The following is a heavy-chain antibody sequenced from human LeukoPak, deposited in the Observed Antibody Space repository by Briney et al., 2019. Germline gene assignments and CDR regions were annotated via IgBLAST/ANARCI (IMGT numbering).Heavy chain of an antibody. D-gene: IGHD6-13*01. CDR1: GFTFSDYY. Sequence: GGSLRLSCAASGFTFSDYYKSWIRQAPGKGLEWVSYISSSGSTIYYADSVKGRFTISRDNVKNSLYLQMNSLRAEDTAVYYCARARSVGSSWHKYNWFDPWGQGTLVTVSS. V-gene: IGHV3-11*01. J-gene: IGHJ5*02. CDR2: ISSSGSTI. CDR3: ARARSVGSSWHKYNWFDP.